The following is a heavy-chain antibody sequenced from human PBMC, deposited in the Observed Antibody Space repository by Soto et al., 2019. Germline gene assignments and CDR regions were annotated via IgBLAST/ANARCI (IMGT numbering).Heavy chain of an antibody. J-gene: IGHJ4*02. CDR2: IYYSGST. V-gene: IGHV4-34*01. CDR3: ARRGVSSYYSNY. CDR1: GGSXSDYF. Sequence: PSETLSLTCAMYGGSXSDYFWDWISKPPGKGLEWIGNIYYSGSTYYNLSLKSRVTISVDTSKNQFSLKLSSVTAADTAVYYCARRGVSSYYSNYWGLGTLVTVSS. D-gene: IGHD2-15*01.